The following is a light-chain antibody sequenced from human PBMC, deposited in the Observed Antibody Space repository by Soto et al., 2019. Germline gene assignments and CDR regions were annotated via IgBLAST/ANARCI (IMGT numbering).Light chain of an antibody. CDR2: LYSDGSH. CDR3: QTWGTGIVV. Sequence: QLVLTQSPSASASLGASVRLTCTLSSGHSNYAIAWHQQRPEKGPRYLMKLYSDGSHNKGDGIPDRFSGSNSGAERYLTISSLQSEDEADYYCQTWGTGIVVFGGGTKLTVL. J-gene: IGLJ2*01. V-gene: IGLV4-69*01. CDR1: SGHSNYA.